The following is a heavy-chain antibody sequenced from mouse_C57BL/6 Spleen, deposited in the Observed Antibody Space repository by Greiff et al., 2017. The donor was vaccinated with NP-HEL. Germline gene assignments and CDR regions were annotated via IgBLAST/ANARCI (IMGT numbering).Heavy chain of an antibody. V-gene: IGHV1-76*01. D-gene: IGHD3-2*02. CDR1: GYTFTDYY. CDR3: ARSSSGYVAPYYAMDY. Sequence: VQLQQSGAELVRPGASVKLSCKASGYTFTDYYINWVKQRPGQGLEWIARIYPGSGNTYYNEKFKGKATLTAEKSSSTAYMQLSSLTSEDSAVYFCARSSSGYVAPYYAMDYWGQGTSVTVSS. CDR2: IYPGSGNT. J-gene: IGHJ4*01.